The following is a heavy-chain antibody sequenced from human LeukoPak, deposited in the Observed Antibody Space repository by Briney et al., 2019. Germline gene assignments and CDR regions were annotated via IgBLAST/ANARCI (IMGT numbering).Heavy chain of an antibody. J-gene: IGHJ4*02. D-gene: IGHD6-13*01. CDR1: GGSISSSSYY. CDR3: ATSYSSWYLYFDY. V-gene: IGHV4-39*01. Sequence: SETLSLTCTVSGGSISSSSYYWGWLRQPPGKGLEWIGSIYYSGSTYYNPSLKSRVTISVDTSKNQFSLKLSSVTAADTAVYYCATSYSSWYLYFDYWGQGTLVTVSS. CDR2: IYYSGST.